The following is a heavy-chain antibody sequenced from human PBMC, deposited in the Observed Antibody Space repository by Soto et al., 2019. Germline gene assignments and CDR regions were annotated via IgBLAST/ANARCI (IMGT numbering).Heavy chain of an antibody. J-gene: IGHJ3*02. V-gene: IGHV3-23*01. CDR2: ISGSGRST. CDR1: GFTFSNYA. Sequence: PGGSLRLSCAASGFTFSNYAMSWVRQAPWKGLEWVSVISGSGRSTYYADSVKGRFTISRDNSKNTLYLQLNSLRAEDTAVYYCAKDAYYYDSSGSRDDVFDIWGQGTMVTVSS. D-gene: IGHD3-22*01. CDR3: AKDAYYYDSSGSRDDVFDI.